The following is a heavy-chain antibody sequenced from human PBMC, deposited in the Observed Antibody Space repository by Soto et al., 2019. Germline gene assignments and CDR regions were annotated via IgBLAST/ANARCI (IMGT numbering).Heavy chain of an antibody. V-gene: IGHV3-49*04. J-gene: IGHJ6*01. D-gene: IGHD3-10*01. Sequence: GGSLILSCTASGFTFGDYAMSWVRQAPGKGLEWVGFIRSKAYGGTTEYAASVKGRFTISRDDSKSIAYLQMNSLKTEDTAVYYCTRDFGGYGSGSYRVWYYYYGMDVWGQGTTATVSS. CDR3: TRDFGGYGSGSYRVWYYYYGMDV. CDR1: GFTFGDYA. CDR2: IRSKAYGGTT.